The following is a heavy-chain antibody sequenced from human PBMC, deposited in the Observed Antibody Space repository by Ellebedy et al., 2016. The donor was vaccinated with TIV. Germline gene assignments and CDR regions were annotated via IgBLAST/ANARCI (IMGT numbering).Heavy chain of an antibody. V-gene: IGHV3-53*01. Sequence: GGSLRLSCAASGFTVSNNFMTWVRQAPGKGLEWVSLIYSGGTPMYADSVKGRFTISRDNSKNTLYLQMNSLRAEDMAVYYCASSRWDSSAFDYWGQGTLVTVSS. D-gene: IGHD4-23*01. CDR2: IYSGGTP. CDR3: ASSRWDSSAFDY. J-gene: IGHJ4*02. CDR1: GFTVSNNF.